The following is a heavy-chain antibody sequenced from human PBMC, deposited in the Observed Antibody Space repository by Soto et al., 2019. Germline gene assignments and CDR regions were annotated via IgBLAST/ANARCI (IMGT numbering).Heavy chain of an antibody. D-gene: IGHD3-16*01. V-gene: IGHV3-33*01. J-gene: IGHJ4*02. CDR3: ARWGDGKRSDY. CDR1: GFTFRSHG. Sequence: QVQLVESGGGVVQPGRSLTLSCAASGFTFRSHGVHWVRQAPGKGLEWVAVIWYDGSNKYYGDSVKGRFVISRDNSKNTLYLEMNSLSAEDTAVYYCARWGDGKRSDYWGQGTLVTVSS. CDR2: IWYDGSNK.